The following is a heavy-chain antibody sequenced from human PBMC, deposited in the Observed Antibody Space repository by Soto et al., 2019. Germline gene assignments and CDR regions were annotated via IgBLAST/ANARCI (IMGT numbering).Heavy chain of an antibody. CDR3: ARGERGFGASDTCEYYFDY. CDR2: ISAYNGFT. D-gene: IGHD2-15*01. CDR1: GYTITSDG. V-gene: IGHV1-18*04. Sequence: QVQLVQSGAEVKRPGASVKVSCKTSGYTITSDGISWVRQAPGLGLEWMGLISAYNGFTDSAPKVQGRLTMTIDRSTSTACREWRSLRSDDTAVYYCARGERGFGASDTCEYYFDYWGQGTRVTVS. J-gene: IGHJ4*02.